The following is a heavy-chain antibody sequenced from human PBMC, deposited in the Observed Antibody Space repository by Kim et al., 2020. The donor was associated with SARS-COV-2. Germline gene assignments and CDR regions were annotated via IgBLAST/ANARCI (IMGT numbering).Heavy chain of an antibody. Sequence: GGSLRLSCAASGFNFSTHWMHWVRQSPGKGLVWVARIRGDGGSTHYAEAVRGRFAISRDNAKNTMDLQMNSLRVEDTAVYYCTRDLARDWIDFFDYWGQGTLVTVSS. CDR3: TRDLARDWIDFFDY. D-gene: IGHD1-1*01. CDR2: IRGDGGST. J-gene: IGHJ4*02. CDR1: GFNFSTHW. V-gene: IGHV3-74*01.